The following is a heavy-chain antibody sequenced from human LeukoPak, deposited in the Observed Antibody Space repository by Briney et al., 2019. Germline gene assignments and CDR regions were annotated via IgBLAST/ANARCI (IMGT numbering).Heavy chain of an antibody. D-gene: IGHD6-13*01. V-gene: IGHV3-30*18. CDR3: AKDGEQQLVIGAFYYYGMDV. CDR1: GFTFSSYG. CDR2: ISYDGSNK. J-gene: IGHJ6*02. Sequence: GRSLRLPCAASGFTFSSYGMHWVRQAPGKGLEWVAVISYDGSNKYYADSVKGRFTISRDNSKNTLYLQMNSLRAEDTAVYYCAKDGEQQLVIGAFYYYGMDVWGQGTTVTVSS.